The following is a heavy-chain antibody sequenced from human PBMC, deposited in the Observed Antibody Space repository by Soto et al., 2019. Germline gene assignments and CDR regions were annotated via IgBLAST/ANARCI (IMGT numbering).Heavy chain of an antibody. J-gene: IGHJ4*02. D-gene: IGHD5-18*01. Sequence: PGGALRLSCAASGFTFSSYEMNWVRQAPGKGLEWVSYISSSGSTIYYADSVKGRFTISRDNAKNSLYLQMNSLRAEDTAVYYCAREHTALDYWGQGTLVTVSS. V-gene: IGHV3-48*03. CDR3: AREHTALDY. CDR1: GFTFSSYE. CDR2: ISSSGSTI.